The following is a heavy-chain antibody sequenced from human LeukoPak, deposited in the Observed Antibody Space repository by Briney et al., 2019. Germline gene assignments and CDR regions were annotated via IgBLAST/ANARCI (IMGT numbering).Heavy chain of an antibody. Sequence: SETLSLTCTVSGGSISSYYWSWIRQPAGKGLEWIGRIYASGSTNYNPSLKSRVTISVDTSKNQFSLKLSSVTAADTAVYYCARATGYCSGGSCYSEPGAFDIWGQGTMVTVSS. CDR2: IYASGST. J-gene: IGHJ3*02. CDR1: GGSISSYY. V-gene: IGHV4-4*07. CDR3: ARATGYCSGGSCYSEPGAFDI. D-gene: IGHD2-15*01.